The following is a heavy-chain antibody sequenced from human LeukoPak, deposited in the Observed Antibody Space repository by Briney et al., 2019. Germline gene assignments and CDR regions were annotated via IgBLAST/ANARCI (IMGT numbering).Heavy chain of an antibody. Sequence: GSLRLSCAASGFTFSTYGMHWVRQAPGKGLEWVAVISYDGSNEYYADSVKGRFTISRDNSKNTLYLQMNSLRPEDTAVYYCAKSGQLWLSSHDYWGQGTLVTVSS. CDR2: ISYDGSNE. D-gene: IGHD3-10*01. CDR3: AKSGQLWLSSHDY. J-gene: IGHJ4*02. CDR1: GFTFSTYG. V-gene: IGHV3-30*18.